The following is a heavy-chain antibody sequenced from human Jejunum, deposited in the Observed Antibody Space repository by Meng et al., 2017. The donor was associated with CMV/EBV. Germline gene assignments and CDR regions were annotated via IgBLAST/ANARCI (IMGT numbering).Heavy chain of an antibody. J-gene: IGHJ4*02. CDR1: GGSFRGYY. D-gene: IGHD3-22*01. V-gene: IGHV4-34*10. CDR2: INYSGST. CDR3: ARCPRDDDSGYWFFDT. Sequence: QVPLAESGPGLVKPSVAPALPCGVYGGSFRGYYWSWSRQPPGKGLEWIVEINYSGSTNYSPSLKSRSTMSLDTSKNQFSLKLTSVTAADTAMYYCARCPRDDDSGYWFFDTWGQGTLVTVSS.